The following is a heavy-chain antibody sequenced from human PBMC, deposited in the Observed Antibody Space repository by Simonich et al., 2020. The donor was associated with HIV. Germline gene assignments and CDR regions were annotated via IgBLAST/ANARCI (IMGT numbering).Heavy chain of an antibody. V-gene: IGHV3-21*01. J-gene: IGHJ4*02. CDR1: GFTFSSYS. CDR3: ARDGRKGSSTSCSDY. CDR2: IRSNNSYI. Sequence: EVQLVESGGGLVKPGGSLRLSCAASGFTFSSYSMNWVRQAPGNGLEWVSSIRSNNSYIYYADSVKGRVTISRDNAKNSLYRQMNSLGAEDTAVYYCARDGRKGSSTSCSDYWGQGTLVTVSS. D-gene: IGHD2-2*01.